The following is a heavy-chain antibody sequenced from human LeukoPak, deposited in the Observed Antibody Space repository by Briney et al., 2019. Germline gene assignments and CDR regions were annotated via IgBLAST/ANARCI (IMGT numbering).Heavy chain of an antibody. CDR2: ISGSGAST. Sequence: PGGSLRLSCAASGFTFSSYAMSWVRQAPGEGLEWVSGISGSGASTYYADSVEGRFTISRDNSKNTLYLQMNSLRGEDTAVYYCAKARFLEWLYSPDGFDIWGQGTMVTVSS. V-gene: IGHV3-23*01. J-gene: IGHJ3*02. CDR3: AKARFLEWLYSPDGFDI. CDR1: GFTFSSYA. D-gene: IGHD3-3*01.